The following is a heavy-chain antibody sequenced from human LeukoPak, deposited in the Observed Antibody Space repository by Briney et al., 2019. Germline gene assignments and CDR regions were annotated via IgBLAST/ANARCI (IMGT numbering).Heavy chain of an antibody. J-gene: IGHJ6*02. V-gene: IGHV3-48*03. CDR1: GFTFRSYE. D-gene: IGHD3-10*01. CDR3: ARVPYGSGSDYGMDV. Sequence: GGSLRLSCAASGFTFRSYEMNWVRQAPGKGLEWVSYISSSGSTIYYADSVKGRFTISRDNAKNSLYLQMNSLRAEDTAVYYCARVPYGSGSDYGMDVWGQGTTVTVSS. CDR2: ISSSGSTI.